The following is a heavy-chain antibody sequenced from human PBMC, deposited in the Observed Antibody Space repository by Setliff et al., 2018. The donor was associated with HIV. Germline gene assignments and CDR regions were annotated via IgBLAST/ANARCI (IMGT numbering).Heavy chain of an antibody. CDR1: GLTVSSEY. Sequence: GGSLRLSCTASGLTVSSEYMVWVRQAPGKALEWVSSTRSDGRTDYTDSVRGRLTISRDNDKNSVHLQMTSLRAEDTAVYYCASSGSGSYINWFGPWGQGTLVTVSS. CDR3: ASSGSGSYINWFGP. J-gene: IGHJ5*02. CDR2: TRSDGRT. V-gene: IGHV3-53*01. D-gene: IGHD3-10*01.